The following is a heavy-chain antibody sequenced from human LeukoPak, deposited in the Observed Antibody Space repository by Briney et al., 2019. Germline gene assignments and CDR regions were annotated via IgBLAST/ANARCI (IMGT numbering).Heavy chain of an antibody. CDR3: VRGASSIAALNPFWYFDL. CDR1: GYTFTGYY. V-gene: IGHV1-46*01. D-gene: IGHD6-6*01. Sequence: ASVKVSCKASGYTFTGYYMHWVPQAPGQGLGWMGIINPSGGSTSYAQKFQGRVTMTRDTSTNTVYMELSSLRSEDTAVFYCVRGASSIAALNPFWYFDLWGRGTLVTVSS. CDR2: INPSGGST. J-gene: IGHJ2*01.